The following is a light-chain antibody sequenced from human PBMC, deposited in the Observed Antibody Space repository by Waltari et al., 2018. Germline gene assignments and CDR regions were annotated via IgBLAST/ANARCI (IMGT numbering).Light chain of an antibody. CDR3: MQATQWPLT. V-gene: IGKV2-30*02. CDR2: KVF. J-gene: IGKJ1*01. Sequence: ISCRSSQSLVHSDGKTYLNWFHQRPGQSPRRPIYKVFNRESGVPDRFSGSGSGNDFTLKISRVEAEDVGTYYCMQATQWPLTFGQGTKVEIK. CDR1: QSLVHSDGKTY.